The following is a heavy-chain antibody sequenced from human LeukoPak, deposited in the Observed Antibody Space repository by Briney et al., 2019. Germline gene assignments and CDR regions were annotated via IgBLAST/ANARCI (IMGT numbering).Heavy chain of an antibody. D-gene: IGHD3-22*01. CDR3: AKDLSSAITSALVLDV. V-gene: IGHV3-9*01. CDR1: GITFDDYA. Sequence: GGSLXLSCTVSGITFDDYAMHWVRHTPGKGLEWGAGITWNRDNIGYGDSVKGRFTISRDNVKNVLYLQMNSLRPEDTALYYCAKDLSSAITSALVLDVWGQGTTVIVS. CDR2: ITWNRDNI. J-gene: IGHJ6*02.